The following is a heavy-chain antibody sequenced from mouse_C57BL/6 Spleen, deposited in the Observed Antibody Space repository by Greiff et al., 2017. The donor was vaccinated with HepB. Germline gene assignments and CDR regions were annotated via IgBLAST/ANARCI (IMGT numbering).Heavy chain of an antibody. Sequence: EVQLQQSGPELVKPGASVKISCKASGYSFTGYYMNWVKQSPEKSLEWIGEINPSTGGTTYNQKFKAKATLTVDKSSSTAYMQLKSLTSEDSAVYYCARRLLPYAMDYWGQGTSVTVSS. CDR1: GYSFTGYY. CDR3: ARRLLPYAMDY. J-gene: IGHJ4*01. V-gene: IGHV1-42*01. CDR2: INPSTGGT. D-gene: IGHD2-3*01.